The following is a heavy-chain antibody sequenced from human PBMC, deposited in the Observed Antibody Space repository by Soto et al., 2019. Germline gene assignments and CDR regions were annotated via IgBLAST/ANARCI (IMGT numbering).Heavy chain of an antibody. V-gene: IGHV4-34*01. CDR1: GVSFSGYY. D-gene: IGHD1-1*01. J-gene: IGHJ6*02. CDR2: INHSGST. Sequence: SETLSLTCAVYGVSFSGYYWSWIRQPPGKGLEWIGEINHSGSTNYNPSLKSRVTISVDTSKNQFSLKLSSVTAADTAVYYCASTTGTTWYYYGMDVWGQGTTVTVSS. CDR3: ASTTGTTWYYYGMDV.